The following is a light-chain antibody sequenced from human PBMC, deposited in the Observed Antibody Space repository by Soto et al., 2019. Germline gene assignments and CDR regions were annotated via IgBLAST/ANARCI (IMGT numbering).Light chain of an antibody. CDR1: QSISSW. V-gene: IGKV1-5*03. CDR2: KAS. CDR3: QQYSGYSLT. Sequence: DIQMTQSPSTLSASVGDRVTITCRASQSISSWLAWYQQKPGKAPKLLIYKASSLESGVPSRFSGSESGTEFTLPISSLQPDDFATYYCQQYSGYSLTFGGGTKVEIK. J-gene: IGKJ4*01.